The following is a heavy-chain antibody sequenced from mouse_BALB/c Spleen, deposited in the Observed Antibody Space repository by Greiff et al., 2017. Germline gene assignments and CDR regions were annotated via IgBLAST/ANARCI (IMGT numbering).Heavy chain of an antibody. V-gene: IGHV1-69*01. CDR3: ARSGDYYAMDY. CDR1: GYTFTDYW. J-gene: IGHJ4*01. CDR2: IDTSDSYT. D-gene: IGHD3-1*01. Sequence: QVQLQQPGAELVMPGASVKMSCKASGYTFTDYWMHWVKQRPGQGLEWIGAIDTSDSYTSYNQKFKGKATLTVDESSSTAYMQLSSLTSEDSAVYYCARSGDYYAMDYWGQGTSVTVSS.